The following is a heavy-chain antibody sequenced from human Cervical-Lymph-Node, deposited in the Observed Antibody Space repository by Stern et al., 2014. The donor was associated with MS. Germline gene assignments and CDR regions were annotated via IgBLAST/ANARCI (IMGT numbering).Heavy chain of an antibody. CDR3: GREVYYNSKTADAFDI. D-gene: IGHD3-22*01. V-gene: IGHV1-46*01. Sequence: QVQLVQSGAEVKKPGASVKVSCKASGYTFTSYYMHWVRQAPGQGLEWMGIINPSGGSTSYAQKFQGRVTMTRDTSTSTVYIELSSLISEAPAVYYCGREVYYNSKTADAFDIWGQGTMVTVSS. CDR1: GYTFTSYY. CDR2: INPSGGST. J-gene: IGHJ3*02.